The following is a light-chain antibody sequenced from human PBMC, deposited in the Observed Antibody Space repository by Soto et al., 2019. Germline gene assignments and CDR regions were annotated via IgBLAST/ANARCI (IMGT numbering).Light chain of an antibody. CDR3: QQRSNWPIT. Sequence: EILLTQSPATLSLSLGESATLSCMASQSVSSYLAWYQQKPGQGPRLLIYDASNRATGVSTRFSGSGSGTDFTLTISSLEPEDFALYYCQQRSNWPITFGQGTRLEIK. CDR2: DAS. CDR1: QSVSSY. J-gene: IGKJ5*01. V-gene: IGKV3-11*01.